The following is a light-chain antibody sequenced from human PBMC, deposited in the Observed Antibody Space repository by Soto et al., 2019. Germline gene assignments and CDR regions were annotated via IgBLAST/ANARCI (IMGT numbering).Light chain of an antibody. CDR3: QSYDSSLSGYV. Sequence: QSVLTQPPSVSGAPGQRVTISCTGSSSNIGAGYDVHWYQQLPGTAPKLLIYGNSNRPSGVPDRFSGSKSGTSASLAITGLQAEDDADYYCQSYDSSLSGYVFGTGTKLTVL. V-gene: IGLV1-40*01. J-gene: IGLJ1*01. CDR1: SSNIGAGYD. CDR2: GNS.